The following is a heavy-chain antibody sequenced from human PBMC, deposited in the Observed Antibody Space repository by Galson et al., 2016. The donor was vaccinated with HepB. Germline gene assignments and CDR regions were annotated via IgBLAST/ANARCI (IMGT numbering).Heavy chain of an antibody. CDR3: VRERDGRFFDY. J-gene: IGHJ4*02. V-gene: IGHV3-7*01. D-gene: IGHD4-17*01. CDR2: RNQDGGEQ. CDR1: GFRFSSFW. Sequence: SLRLSCAASGFRFSSFWMSWVRQAPGKGLEWVANRNQDGGEQYYVDSVRGRFTISRDNAQNSLFLQMDNLRGEDTAVYYCVRERDGRFFDYWGQGTLVTVSS.